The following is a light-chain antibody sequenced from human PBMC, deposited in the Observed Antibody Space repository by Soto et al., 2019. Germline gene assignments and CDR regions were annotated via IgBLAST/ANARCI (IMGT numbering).Light chain of an antibody. CDR2: KAA. J-gene: IGKJ1*01. CDR3: QHYSTYPWT. Sequence: DIRMTQSPSTLSASVGDRVTITCRASQTISTLLAWYQQRPGKAPNLLIYKAASLESGVPSRFSGSGSGTEFTLTISSLQPDDFATYFCQHYSTYPWTFGQGTKVEVK. CDR1: QTISTL. V-gene: IGKV1-5*03.